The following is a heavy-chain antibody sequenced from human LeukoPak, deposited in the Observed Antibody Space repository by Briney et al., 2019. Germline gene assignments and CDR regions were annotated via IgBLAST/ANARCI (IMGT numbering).Heavy chain of an antibody. J-gene: IGHJ5*02. CDR3: AKALSGYSSSPIDP. Sequence: PGGSLRLSCAASGFTFSSYGMHWVRQAPGKGLEGVAFIRYDGSNKYYADSVKGRFTISRDNSKNTLYLQMNSLRAEDTAVYYCAKALSGYSSSPIDPWGQGTLVTVSS. V-gene: IGHV3-30*02. CDR2: IRYDGSNK. D-gene: IGHD6-13*01. CDR1: GFTFSSYG.